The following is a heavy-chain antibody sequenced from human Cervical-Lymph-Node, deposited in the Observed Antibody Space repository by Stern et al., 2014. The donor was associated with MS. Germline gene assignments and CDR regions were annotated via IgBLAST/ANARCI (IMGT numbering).Heavy chain of an antibody. D-gene: IGHD5-12*01. CDR1: GYTFTNYY. CDR3: ARGDIVATIGFDY. Sequence: VQLVQSGAEVKKPGASVKVSCRASGYTFTNYYLHWVRQAPGQGLEWMGVISPSGGSTSSTQKFQGRVTMTRDTSTSTVYMELSNLRSEDTAVYYCARGDIVATIGFDYWGQGTLVTVSS. V-gene: IGHV1-46*01. J-gene: IGHJ4*02. CDR2: ISPSGGST.